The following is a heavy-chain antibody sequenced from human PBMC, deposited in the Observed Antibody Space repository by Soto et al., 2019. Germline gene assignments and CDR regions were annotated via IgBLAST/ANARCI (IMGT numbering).Heavy chain of an antibody. CDR2: IYYSGST. CDR3: ARDRSPNYYYDSSGYYQGAFDI. J-gene: IGHJ3*02. D-gene: IGHD3-22*01. Sequence: PSETLSLTCTVSGGSISSCGYYWSWIRQHPGKGLEWIGYIYYSGSTYYNPSLKSRVTISVDTSKNQFSLKLSSVTAADTAVYYCARDRSPNYYYDSSGYYQGAFDIWGQGTMVTVS. V-gene: IGHV4-31*03. CDR1: GGSISSCGYY.